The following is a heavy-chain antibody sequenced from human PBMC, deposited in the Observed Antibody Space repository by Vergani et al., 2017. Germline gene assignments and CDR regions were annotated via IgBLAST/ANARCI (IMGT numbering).Heavy chain of an antibody. J-gene: IGHJ4*02. CDR3: AKDVSYDPYGLDY. CDR2: LSGSGLST. Sequence: EVQLLESGGGLVQPGGSLRLSCAASGFTFSSYAMSWVRQAPGKGMEWVSALSGSGLSTYYADSVKGRFTLSRDNSKNTLYLQMNSLRAGDTAVYYCAKDVSYDPYGLDYWGQGTLVTVSS. V-gene: IGHV3-23*01. CDR1: GFTFSSYA. D-gene: IGHD5-12*01.